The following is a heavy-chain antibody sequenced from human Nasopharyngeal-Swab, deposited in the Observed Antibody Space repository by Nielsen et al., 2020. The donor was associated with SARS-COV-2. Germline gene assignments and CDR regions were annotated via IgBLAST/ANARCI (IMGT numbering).Heavy chain of an antibody. D-gene: IGHD3-9*01. Sequence: SPTLSLTCAISGDSVSSYNVGWNWIRRSPSRGLEWLGRTYYWSKWYNHYAPSVKSRVTIKPDTSKNQFSLQMDSVTPEDSAVYYCARGFLQTGFDYWGQGTLVTVSS. J-gene: IGHJ4*02. CDR1: GDSVSSYNVG. V-gene: IGHV6-1*01. CDR2: TYYWSKWYN. CDR3: ARGFLQTGFDY.